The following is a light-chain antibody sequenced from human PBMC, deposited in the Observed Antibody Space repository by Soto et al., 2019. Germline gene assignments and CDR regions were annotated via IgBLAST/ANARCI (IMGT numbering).Light chain of an antibody. J-gene: IGKJ5*01. Sequence: EIVLTQSPGTLSLSPGERATLSCRASQSISSSYLAWYQQKPGQAPRLLIYAASSRATGIPDRFSGSGSGTDFTLTISRPEPEDFSMYYCHQYGTSPPGITFGQGTRLEIK. CDR2: AAS. CDR1: QSISSSY. V-gene: IGKV3-20*01. CDR3: HQYGTSPPGIT.